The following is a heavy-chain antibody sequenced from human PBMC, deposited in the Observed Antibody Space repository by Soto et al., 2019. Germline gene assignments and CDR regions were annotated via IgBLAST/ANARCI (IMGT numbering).Heavy chain of an antibody. V-gene: IGHV1-69*12. D-gene: IGHD3-10*01. J-gene: IGHJ6*02. Sequence: QVQLVQSGAEVKKPGSSVKVSFKASGGTFSSYAISWVRQAPGQGLEWMGGIIPIFGTANYAQKFQGRVTITADESTSTAYMELSSLRSEDTAVYYCAREGGSGNYRYYAMDVWGQGTTVTGSS. CDR1: GGTFSSYA. CDR3: AREGGSGNYRYYAMDV. CDR2: IIPIFGTA.